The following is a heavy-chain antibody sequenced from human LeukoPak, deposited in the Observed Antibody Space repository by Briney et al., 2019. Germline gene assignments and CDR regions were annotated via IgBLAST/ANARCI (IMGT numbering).Heavy chain of an antibody. CDR1: GYTFTGYY. CDR2: INPNSGGT. Sequence: ASVKVSCKASGYTFTGYYMHWVRQAPGQGLEWMGRINPNSGGTNYAQKFQGRVTMTRDTSISTAYMELSRLRSDDTAVYYCARVGYRTYGGNVHRGQGTLVTVSS. D-gene: IGHD4/OR15-4a*01. CDR3: ARVGYRTYGGNVH. V-gene: IGHV1-2*06. J-gene: IGHJ4*02.